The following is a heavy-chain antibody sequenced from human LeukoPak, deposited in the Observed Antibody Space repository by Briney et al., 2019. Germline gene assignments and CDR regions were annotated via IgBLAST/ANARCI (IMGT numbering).Heavy chain of an antibody. Sequence: GSSVKVSCKASGGTFSGYAISWVRQAPGQGLEWMGRIIPTFGAANYAQKFQGRVTMTTDESTSTAYMELSSLRSEDTAVYYCARDHYDYVWGSYRPFDYWGQGTLVTVSS. J-gene: IGHJ4*02. CDR2: IIPTFGAA. D-gene: IGHD3-16*02. CDR3: ARDHYDYVWGSYRPFDY. V-gene: IGHV1-69*05. CDR1: GGTFSGYA.